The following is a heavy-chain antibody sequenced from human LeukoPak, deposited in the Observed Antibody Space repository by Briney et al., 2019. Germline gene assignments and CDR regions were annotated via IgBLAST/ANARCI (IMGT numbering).Heavy chain of an antibody. D-gene: IGHD2-21*01. J-gene: IGHJ4*02. Sequence: PGGSPRLSCAASGFTFSSYAMSWVRQAPGKGLEWVSAISGSGGSTYYADSVKGRFTISRDNSKNTLYLQMNSLRAEDTAVYYCAKDGRIVVAEDYWGQGTLVTVSS. V-gene: IGHV3-23*01. CDR3: AKDGRIVVAEDY. CDR1: GFTFSSYA. CDR2: ISGSGGST.